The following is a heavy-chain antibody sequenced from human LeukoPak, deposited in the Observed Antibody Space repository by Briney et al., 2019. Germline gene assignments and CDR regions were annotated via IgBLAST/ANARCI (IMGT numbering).Heavy chain of an antibody. Sequence: PGGSLRLSCAASGFTFSSYSMNWVRQAPGKGLEWVSYISSSSSTIYYADSVKGRFTISRDNAKNSLYPQMNSLRAEDTAVYYCARDTNYYDSSGLYWGQGTLVTVSS. CDR3: ARDTNYYDSSGLY. J-gene: IGHJ4*02. V-gene: IGHV3-48*01. CDR1: GFTFSSYS. D-gene: IGHD3-22*01. CDR2: ISSSSSTI.